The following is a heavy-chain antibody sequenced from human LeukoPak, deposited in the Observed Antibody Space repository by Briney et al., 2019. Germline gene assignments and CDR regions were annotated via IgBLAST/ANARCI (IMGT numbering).Heavy chain of an antibody. D-gene: IGHD6-19*01. CDR2: ISSRSNTI. CDR1: GFTFSIYS. J-gene: IGHJ4*02. CDR3: ARDAEDSSGWYGGWFFDY. V-gene: IGHV3-48*01. Sequence: GGSLRLSCVASGFTFSIYSINWVRQAPGKGLEWVSYISSRSNTIHYADSVKGRFTISRDNAKNSLYLQMNSLTVEDTAVYYCARDAEDSSGWYGGWFFDYWGQGTLVTVSP.